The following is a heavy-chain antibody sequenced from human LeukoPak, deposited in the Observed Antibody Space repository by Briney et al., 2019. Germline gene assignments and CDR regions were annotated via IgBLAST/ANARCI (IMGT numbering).Heavy chain of an antibody. Sequence: SEALSLTCSISTGSISSPNWWSWVRQSPGKGLEWIGEISHGGTTNYNPSLESRASIFIDRSKNHFSLRLTSVVAADTALYYCVRDLGAVASIYHDAFVAWGQGTMVTVSS. CDR3: VRDLGAVASIYHDAFVA. CDR2: ISHGGTT. D-gene: IGHD3-16*01. J-gene: IGHJ3*01. CDR1: TGSISSPNW. V-gene: IGHV4-4*02.